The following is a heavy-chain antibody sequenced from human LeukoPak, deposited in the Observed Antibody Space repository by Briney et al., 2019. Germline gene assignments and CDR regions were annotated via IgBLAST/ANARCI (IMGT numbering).Heavy chain of an antibody. D-gene: IGHD5-18*01. CDR1: GGSISSYY. CDR2: IYYSGST. Sequence: SETLSLTCTVSGGSISSYYWSWIRQPPGKGLEWIGYIYYSGSTNYNPSLKSRVTISVGTSKNQFSLKLSSVTAADTAVYYCARTTEGGYTYDYFYYYYMDVWGKGTTVTVSS. J-gene: IGHJ6*03. V-gene: IGHV4-59*01. CDR3: ARTTEGGYTYDYFYYYYMDV.